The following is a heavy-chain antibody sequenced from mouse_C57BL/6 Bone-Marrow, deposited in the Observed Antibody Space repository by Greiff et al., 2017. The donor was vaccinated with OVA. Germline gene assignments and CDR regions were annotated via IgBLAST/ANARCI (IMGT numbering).Heavy chain of an antibody. CDR3: TTGYCSETWFAY. J-gene: IGHJ3*01. V-gene: IGHV14-4*01. D-gene: IGHD1-1*01. CDR1: GFNIKDDY. Sequence: EVQLQQSGAELVRPGASVKLSCTASGFNIKDDYMHWVKQRPEQGLEWIGWIDPENGDTEYASKFQGKATITADTSSNTAYLQLSSLTSEDTAVYDCTTGYCSETWFAYWGQGTLVTVSA. CDR2: IDPENGDT.